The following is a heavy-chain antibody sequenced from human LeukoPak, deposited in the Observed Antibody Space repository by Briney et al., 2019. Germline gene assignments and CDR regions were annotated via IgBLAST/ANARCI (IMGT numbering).Heavy chain of an antibody. CDR2: IYTSGST. V-gene: IGHV4-4*09. J-gene: IGHJ6*03. CDR3: VRTTLGPITYYYYYMDV. D-gene: IGHD1-14*01. Sequence: SETLSLTCTVSGGSISSYYWSWIRQPPGKGLEWIGYIYTSGSTNYNPSLKSRVTISVDTSKNQFSLKLSSVTAADTAVYYCVRTTLGPITYYYYYMDVWGKGTTVTVSS. CDR1: GGSISSYY.